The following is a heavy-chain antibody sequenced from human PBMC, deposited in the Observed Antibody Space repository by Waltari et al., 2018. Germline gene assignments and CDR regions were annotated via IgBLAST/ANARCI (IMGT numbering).Heavy chain of an antibody. V-gene: IGHV4-59*01. CDR1: GGSIRSYY. D-gene: IGHD1-26*01. CDR3: ARYSGSYGVDY. J-gene: IGHJ4*02. CDR2: IYYSGST. Sequence: QVQLQESGPGLVKPSETLSLTCTVSGGSIRSYYWSWIRQPPGKGLEWIGYIYYSGSTNYNPSLKSRVTISVDTSKNQFSLKLSSVTAADTAVYYCARYSGSYGVDYWGQGTLVTVSS.